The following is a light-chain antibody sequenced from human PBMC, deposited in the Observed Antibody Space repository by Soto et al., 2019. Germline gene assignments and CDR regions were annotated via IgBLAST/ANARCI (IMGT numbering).Light chain of an antibody. CDR3: QKYGSAFT. V-gene: IGKV3-20*01. Sequence: EIVLTQSPGTLSLSPGERATLSCRASQSVSSNYLAWYQHKPDQAPRLLIYAASSRATGIPDRFSGSGSGTDFTLTISILEPEDFALYYCQKYGSAFTFGPGTKVDIK. CDR2: AAS. CDR1: QSVSSNY. J-gene: IGKJ3*01.